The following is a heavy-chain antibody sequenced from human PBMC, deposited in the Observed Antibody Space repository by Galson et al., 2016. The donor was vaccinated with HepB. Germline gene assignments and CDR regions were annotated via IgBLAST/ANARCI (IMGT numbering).Heavy chain of an antibody. Sequence: SLRLSCAASGFTFSSYSMNWFRQAPGKGLEWVSSIISSGTYFYYADSVQGRFTISRDNAKNSLYLQMNNLTAEDTAVYYCARDGSVFGVVVGDYYFDSWGQGTLVSVSS. J-gene: IGHJ4*02. D-gene: IGHD3-3*01. CDR3: ARDGSVFGVVVGDYYFDS. CDR1: GFTFSSYS. V-gene: IGHV3-21*01. CDR2: IISSGTYF.